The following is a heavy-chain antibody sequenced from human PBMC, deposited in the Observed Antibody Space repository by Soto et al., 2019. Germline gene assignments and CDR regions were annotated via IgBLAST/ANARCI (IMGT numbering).Heavy chain of an antibody. Sequence: PGGSLRLSCAASGFTVSTNYMNWVRQAPGKGLEWVSVVYSGGSTNYADSVKGRFTISRDNSKNTLYLQMNSLRVEDTAVYYCARDRGGHYGMDVWGQGTTVTVSS. J-gene: IGHJ6*02. D-gene: IGHD3-10*01. CDR1: GFTVSTNY. CDR3: ARDRGGHYGMDV. V-gene: IGHV3-66*01. CDR2: VYSGGST.